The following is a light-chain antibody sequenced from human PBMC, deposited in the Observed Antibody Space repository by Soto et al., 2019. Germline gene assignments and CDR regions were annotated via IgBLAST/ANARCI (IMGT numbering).Light chain of an antibody. CDR3: QQYNSYPRT. CDR1: QSVSNN. Sequence: RLLTQSPASLSLSAGETATLSCRASQSVSNNLAWYQQKPGQAPSLLIYDASTRATGVPARFSGSRSGTEFTLTISSLQPEDFAVYYCQQYNSYPRTFGQGTKV. J-gene: IGKJ1*01. V-gene: IGKV3-15*01. CDR2: DAS.